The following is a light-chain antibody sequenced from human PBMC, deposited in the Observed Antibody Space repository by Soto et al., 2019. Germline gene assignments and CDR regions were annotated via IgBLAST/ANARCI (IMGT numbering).Light chain of an antibody. CDR2: GAS. Sequence: EIVMTQSPATLSVSPGERATLSCRASQSVSGNLAWYQQKPGQAPRLLIYGASTRATGIPARFSGSGSGTEFPLTISSLQSEDFAGYYCQQYNNWPPVTFGGGTKVEIK. J-gene: IGKJ4*01. V-gene: IGKV3-15*01. CDR3: QQYNNWPPVT. CDR1: QSVSGN.